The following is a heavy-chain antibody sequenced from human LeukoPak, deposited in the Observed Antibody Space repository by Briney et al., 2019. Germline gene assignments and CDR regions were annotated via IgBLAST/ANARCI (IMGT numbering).Heavy chain of an antibody. D-gene: IGHD6-13*01. Sequence: PGASVKVSCKASGYTFTGYYMHWVRQAPGQGLEWMGRINPNSGGTNYAQKFQGRVTMTRDTSISTAYMELSRLRSDDTAVYYCARDRAYSSSWFDPWGQGTLVTVSS. CDR1: GYTFTGYY. J-gene: IGHJ5*02. CDR3: ARDRAYSSSWFDP. V-gene: IGHV1-2*06. CDR2: INPNSGGT.